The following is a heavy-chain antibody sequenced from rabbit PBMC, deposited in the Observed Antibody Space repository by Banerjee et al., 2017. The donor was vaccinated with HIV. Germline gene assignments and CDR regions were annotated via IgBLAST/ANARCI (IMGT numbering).Heavy chain of an antibody. CDR1: GFDFSTYY. Sequence: QLKESGGGLVQPGGSLKLSCKASGFDFSTYYMSWVRQAPGKGLEWIGIIDVGEGNTDYASWVNGRFTISSDNAQNTVDLQMSGLTAADTATYFCARAGYAGYGYANFRDYYGMDLWGPGTLVTVS. CDR2: IDVGEGNT. CDR3: ARAGYAGYGYANFRDYYGMDL. V-gene: IGHV1S7*01. D-gene: IGHD6-1*01. J-gene: IGHJ6*01.